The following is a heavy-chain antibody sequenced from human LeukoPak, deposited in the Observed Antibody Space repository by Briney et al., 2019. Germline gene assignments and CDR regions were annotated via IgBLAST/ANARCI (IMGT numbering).Heavy chain of an antibody. V-gene: IGHV3-53*01. J-gene: IGHJ4*02. CDR2: IYSGGST. CDR3: ARVVDQDYGDYYLDY. D-gene: IGHD4-17*01. CDR1: GFTVSSND. Sequence: GGSLRLSCAASGFTVSSNDMSWVRQAPGKGLECISVIYSGGSTDYADSVKGRLTISRDNSKNTLYLQMNSLRAEDTAVYYCARVVDQDYGDYYLDYWGQGTLVTVSS.